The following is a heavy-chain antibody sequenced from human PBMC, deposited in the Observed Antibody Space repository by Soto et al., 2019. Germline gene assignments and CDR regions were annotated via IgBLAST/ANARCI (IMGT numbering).Heavy chain of an antibody. CDR3: AREAYYYDSSGYFIFDY. J-gene: IGHJ4*02. Sequence: QVQLVESGGGVVQPGRSLRLSCAASGFTFSSYAMHWVRQAPGKGLEWVAVISYDGSNKYYADSVKGRFTISRDNCKNTLYLQMSSLRAEDTAVYYCAREAYYYDSSGYFIFDYWGQGTLVTVSS. V-gene: IGHV3-30-3*01. D-gene: IGHD3-22*01. CDR2: ISYDGSNK. CDR1: GFTFSSYA.